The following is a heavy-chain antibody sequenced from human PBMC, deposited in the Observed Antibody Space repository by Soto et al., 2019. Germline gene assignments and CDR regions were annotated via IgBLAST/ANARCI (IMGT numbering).Heavy chain of an antibody. CDR1: GFIFSSYA. CDR2: ISYDGSDK. V-gene: IGHV3-30-3*01. Sequence: QVQLVESGGGVVQPGRSLRLSCAASGFIFSSYAMHWVRQAPGKGLEWVAIISYDGSDKYYADSLKGRFTISRDNSKRTLCLQMNSLSAGDTAVYYCATYVDDMDVWGQGTTVTVSS. D-gene: IGHD3-16*01. CDR3: ATYVDDMDV. J-gene: IGHJ6*02.